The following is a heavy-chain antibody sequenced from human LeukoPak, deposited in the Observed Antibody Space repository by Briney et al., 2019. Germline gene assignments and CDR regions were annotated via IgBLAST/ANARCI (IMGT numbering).Heavy chain of an antibody. Sequence: PGGSLRLSCAASGFTFSSYGMHWVRQAPGKGLEWVSVIYSGGSTDYADSVKGRFTISRDNSKNTLYLQMNSLRAEDTAVYYCARDPYGGNWFDYWGQGTLVTVSS. D-gene: IGHD4-23*01. CDR2: IYSGGST. J-gene: IGHJ4*02. CDR3: ARDPYGGNWFDY. V-gene: IGHV3-NL1*01. CDR1: GFTFSSYG.